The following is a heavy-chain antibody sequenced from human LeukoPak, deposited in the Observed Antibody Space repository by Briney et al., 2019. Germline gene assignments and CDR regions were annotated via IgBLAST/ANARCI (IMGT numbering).Heavy chain of an antibody. Sequence: TSETLSLTCTVSGGSISSGSYYWRWIRQPAGKGLEWIGRIYTSGSTNYNPSLKSRVTISVDTSKNQFSLKLSSVTAADTAVYYCARETITMIVGYYFDYWGQGTLVTVSS. J-gene: IGHJ4*02. CDR2: IYTSGST. D-gene: IGHD3-22*01. CDR3: ARETITMIVGYYFDY. V-gene: IGHV4-61*02. CDR1: GGSISSGSYY.